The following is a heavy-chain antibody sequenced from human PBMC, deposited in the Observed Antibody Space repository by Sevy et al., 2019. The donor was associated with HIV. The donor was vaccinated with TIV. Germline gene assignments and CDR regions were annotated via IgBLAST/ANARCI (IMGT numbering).Heavy chain of an antibody. CDR1: GFTFGDYA. CDR3: TRGPEKGYDFWSGYYTSALYGMDV. J-gene: IGHJ6*02. D-gene: IGHD3-3*01. V-gene: IGHV3-49*03. CDR2: IRSKAYGGTT. Sequence: GGSLRLSCTASGFTFGDYAMSWFRQAPGKGLEWVGFIRSKAYGGTTEYAASVKGRFTISRVDSKSMAYLQMNSLKTEDTAVYYCTRGPEKGYDFWSGYYTSALYGMDVWGQGTTVTVSS.